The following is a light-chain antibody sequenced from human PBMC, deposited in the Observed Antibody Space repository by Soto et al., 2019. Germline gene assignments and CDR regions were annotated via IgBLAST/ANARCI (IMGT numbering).Light chain of an antibody. CDR1: SSDVGGYIH. J-gene: IGLJ2*01. V-gene: IGLV2-14*01. CDR2: AVS. Sequence: QSVLTQPASVSGSPGQSITISCTGTSSDVGGYIHVSWYQHSPGKAPKLILFAVSGRPSGVSHRFSGSKSGNTASLTISGLQAEDEADYYCCSYTSLSTVVFGGGTQLTVL. CDR3: CSYTSLSTVV.